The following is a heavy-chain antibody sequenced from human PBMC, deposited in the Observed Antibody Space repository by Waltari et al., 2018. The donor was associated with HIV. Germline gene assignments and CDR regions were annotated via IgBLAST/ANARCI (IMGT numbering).Heavy chain of an antibody. Sequence: QAQLVESGGGVVQPGRSMRLSCEASGFAFSTYGRYLVRQAPGKGVEVVGVIWDDGSKKEYGDSVKGRFTISRDNSKNAVYLQMTSLRAEDTGIYYCAGGRTAFGVVTGAPLGVDVWGQGTTVTVSS. V-gene: IGHV3-33*01. CDR3: AGGRTAFGVVTGAPLGVDV. D-gene: IGHD3-3*01. CDR1: GFAFSTYG. CDR2: IWDDGSKK. J-gene: IGHJ6*02.